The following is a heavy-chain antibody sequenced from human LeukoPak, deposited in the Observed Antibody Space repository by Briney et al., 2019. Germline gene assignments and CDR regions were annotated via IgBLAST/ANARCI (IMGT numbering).Heavy chain of an antibody. CDR1: GFSFSGYG. D-gene: IGHD6-6*01. V-gene: IGHV3-30*02. J-gene: IGHJ6*03. Sequence: HPGGSLRLSCAASGFSFSGYGMHWVRQAPGKGLEWVAFIRYDGSNKYYADSVKGRFTISRDNSKNTLYLQMNSLRAEDTAVYYCAKDHSSSSLYYYYYYMDVWGKGTTVTVSS. CDR2: IRYDGSNK. CDR3: AKDHSSSSLYYYYYYMDV.